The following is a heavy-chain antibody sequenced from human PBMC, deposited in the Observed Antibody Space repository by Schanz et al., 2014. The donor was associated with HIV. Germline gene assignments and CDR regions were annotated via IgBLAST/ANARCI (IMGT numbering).Heavy chain of an antibody. D-gene: IGHD1-26*01. V-gene: IGHV1-8*02. CDR1: GGTFNNYA. Sequence: QVQLVQSGAAVRKPGSSVTVSCKTSGGTFNNYALNWVRQAPGQGLEWMGWMNPSTGNSGYAQMFQVRVTMTRDTSISTAYLEVDSLKSEDTAVYYCARGPKWEGLMDVWGQGTTVIVSS. J-gene: IGHJ6*02. CDR3: ARGPKWEGLMDV. CDR2: MNPSTGNS.